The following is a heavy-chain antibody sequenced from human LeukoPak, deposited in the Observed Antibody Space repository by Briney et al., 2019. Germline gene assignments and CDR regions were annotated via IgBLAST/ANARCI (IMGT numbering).Heavy chain of an antibody. V-gene: IGHV4-34*01. J-gene: IGHJ4*02. CDR3: ARGGYSYGYGY. D-gene: IGHD5-18*01. Sequence: PSETLSLTCAVYGGSFSDYYWSWIRQPPGKGLEWIGEINHSGSTNYNPSLKSRVTISVDTSKNQFSLKLSSVTAADTAVHYCARGGYSYGYGYWGQGTLVTVSS. CDR2: INHSGST. CDR1: GGSFSDYY.